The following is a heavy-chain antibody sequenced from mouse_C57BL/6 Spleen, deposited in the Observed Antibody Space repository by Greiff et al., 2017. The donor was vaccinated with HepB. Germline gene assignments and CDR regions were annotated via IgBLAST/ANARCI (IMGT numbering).Heavy chain of an antibody. CDR2: INPGSGGT. Sequence: VQLQQSGTELIRPGTSVKVSCKASGYAFTNYLIEWVKQRPGQGLEWIGVINPGSGGTNYNEKFKGKATLTADKSSSTAYMQLRSLTSEDSAVYFCASSQFITTGFAYWGQGTLVTVSA. J-gene: IGHJ3*01. CDR3: ASSQFITTGFAY. D-gene: IGHD1-1*01. V-gene: IGHV1-54*01. CDR1: GYAFTNYL.